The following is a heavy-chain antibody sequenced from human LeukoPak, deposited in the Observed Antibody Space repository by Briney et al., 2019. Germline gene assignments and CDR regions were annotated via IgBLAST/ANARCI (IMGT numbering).Heavy chain of an antibody. Sequence: SETLSLTCTVSGVSISSYYWSWIRQPPGKGLEWIGYIYYSGSTNYNPSLKSRVTISVDTSKNQFSLKLSSVTAADTAVYYCARGGGSGWFDYWGQGTLVTVSS. CDR3: ARGGGSGWFDY. D-gene: IGHD6-19*01. V-gene: IGHV4-59*01. CDR1: GVSISSYY. CDR2: IYYSGST. J-gene: IGHJ4*02.